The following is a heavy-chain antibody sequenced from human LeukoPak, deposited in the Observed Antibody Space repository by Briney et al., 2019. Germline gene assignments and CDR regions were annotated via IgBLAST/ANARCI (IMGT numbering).Heavy chain of an antibody. CDR3: ARGGYYDFWSGPSHWFDP. Sequence: GESLKISCKGSGYSFTSYWIGWVRQMPGKGLEWMGIINPGDSDTRYSPSFQGQVTISADKSISTACLQWSSLKASDTAMYYCARGGYYDFWSGPSHWFDPWGQGTLVTVSS. CDR1: GYSFTSYW. V-gene: IGHV5-51*01. CDR2: INPGDSDT. D-gene: IGHD3-3*01. J-gene: IGHJ5*02.